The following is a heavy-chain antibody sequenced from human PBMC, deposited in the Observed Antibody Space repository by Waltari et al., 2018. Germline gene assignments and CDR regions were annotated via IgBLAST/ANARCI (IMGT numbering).Heavy chain of an antibody. CDR1: GGSISSGGYY. Sequence: QVQLQESGPGLVKPSQTLSLTCTVSGGSISSGGYYWSWIRQHPGKGLEWIGYIYHSGSTYYNPSLKSRVTISVDRSKNQFSLKLSSVTAADTAVYYCARVVWAVNVVRFLERTQDYYGMDVWGQGTTVTVSS. CDR3: ARVVWAVNVVRFLERTQDYYGMDV. D-gene: IGHD3-3*01. CDR2: IYHSGST. V-gene: IGHV4-31*03. J-gene: IGHJ6*02.